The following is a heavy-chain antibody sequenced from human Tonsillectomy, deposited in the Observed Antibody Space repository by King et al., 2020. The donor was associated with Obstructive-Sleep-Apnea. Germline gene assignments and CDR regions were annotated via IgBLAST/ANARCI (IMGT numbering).Heavy chain of an antibody. CDR1: GSSISSYY. Sequence: VQLQESGPGLVKPSETLSLTCTVSGSSISSYYWSWIRQPPGKGLEWIGYIYSSGSTNYNHSLKSRVTISLDTSEHHFSLKLSSVTAADTALYYFASHSSVITWATDFDYWGQGTLLTVSS. J-gene: IGHJ4*02. CDR2: IYSSGST. CDR3: ASHSSVITWATDFDY. V-gene: IGHV4-59*08. D-gene: IGHD3-22*01.